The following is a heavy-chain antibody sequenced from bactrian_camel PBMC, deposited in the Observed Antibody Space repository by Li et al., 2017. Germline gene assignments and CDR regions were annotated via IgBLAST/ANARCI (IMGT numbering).Heavy chain of an antibody. D-gene: IGHD6*01. J-gene: IGHJ6*01. V-gene: IGHV3S40*01. CDR1: GFTFSLYE. CDR2: INSGGGST. Sequence: VQLVESGGGLLQPGGSLRLSCAASGFTFSLYELSWFRQAPGKGLERVSGINSGGGSTAYSDSVRGRFTISRDNDKNTLYLRLNVLKTEDTAMYYCVGGPDGGSWYGTGPWGQGTQVTVS. CDR3: VGGPDGGSWYGTGP.